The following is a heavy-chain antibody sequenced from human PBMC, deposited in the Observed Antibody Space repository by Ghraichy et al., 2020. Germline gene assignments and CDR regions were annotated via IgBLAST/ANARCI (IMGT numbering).Heavy chain of an antibody. J-gene: IGHJ6*02. D-gene: IGHD6-19*01. CDR3: ARRAGTSGRYYYYGMDV. CDR1: GGSISSYY. Sequence: SETLSLTCTVSGGSISSYYWSWIRQPPGKGLEWIGYIYYSGSTNYNPSLKSRVTISVDTSKNQFSLKLSSVTAADTAVYYCARRAGTSGRYYYYGMDVWGQGTTVTVSS. CDR2: IYYSGST. V-gene: IGHV4-59*01.